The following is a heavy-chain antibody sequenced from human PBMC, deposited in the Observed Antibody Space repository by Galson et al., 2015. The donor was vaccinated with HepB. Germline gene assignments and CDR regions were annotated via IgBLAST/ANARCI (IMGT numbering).Heavy chain of an antibody. Sequence: SVKVSCRASGYTFTSYAMHWVRQAPGQRLEWMGWINAGNGNTKYSQKFQGRVTITRDTSASTAYMELSSLRSEDTAVYYCARGQSGGPYYYYYYMDVWGKGTTVSVSS. J-gene: IGHJ6*03. CDR3: ARGQSGGPYYYYYYMDV. V-gene: IGHV1-3*01. CDR1: GYTFTSYA. D-gene: IGHD3-16*01. CDR2: INAGNGNT.